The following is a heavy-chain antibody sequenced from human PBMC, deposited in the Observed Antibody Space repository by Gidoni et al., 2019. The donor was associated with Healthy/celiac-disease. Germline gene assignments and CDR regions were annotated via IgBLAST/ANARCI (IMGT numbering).Heavy chain of an antibody. Sequence: QITLKESGPTLVKPTQTLTLTCTFSGFSLSTSGVGVGWIRQPPGKALEWLALIYWDDDKRYSPSLKSRLTITKDTSKNQVVLTMTNMDPVDTATYYCAHTGHGDYVGQNWFDPWGQGTLVTVSS. V-gene: IGHV2-5*02. CDR2: IYWDDDK. CDR1: GFSLSTSGVG. D-gene: IGHD4-17*01. CDR3: AHTGHGDYVGQNWFDP. J-gene: IGHJ5*02.